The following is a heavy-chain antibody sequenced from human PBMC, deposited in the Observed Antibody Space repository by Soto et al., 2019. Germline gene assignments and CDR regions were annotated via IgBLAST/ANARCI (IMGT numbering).Heavy chain of an antibody. CDR1: GFTFSSYW. CDR2: IKQDGSEK. D-gene: IGHD3-3*01. J-gene: IGHJ3*02. V-gene: IGHV3-7*01. Sequence: PGGSLRLSCAASGFTFSSYWINWVRQAPGKGLEWVANIKQDGSEKYYVDSVKGRFTISRDSAENSVYLQMNSLRAEDTAVYYCARAAVWRSGYYVGDGFDIWGQGTMVTVSS. CDR3: ARAAVWRSGYYVGDGFDI.